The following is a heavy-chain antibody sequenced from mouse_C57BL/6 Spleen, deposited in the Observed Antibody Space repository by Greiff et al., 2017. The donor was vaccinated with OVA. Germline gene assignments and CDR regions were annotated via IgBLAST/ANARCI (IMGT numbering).Heavy chain of an antibody. Sequence: EVNVVESGGGLVKPGGSLKLSCAASGFTFSDYGMHWVRQAPEKGLEWVAYISSGSSTIYYADTVKGRFTISRDNAKNTLFLQMTSLRSEDTAMYYCARDRAYYFDYWGQGTTLTVSS. CDR2: ISSGSSTI. CDR1: GFTFSDYG. CDR3: ARDRAYYFDY. J-gene: IGHJ2*01. V-gene: IGHV5-17*01.